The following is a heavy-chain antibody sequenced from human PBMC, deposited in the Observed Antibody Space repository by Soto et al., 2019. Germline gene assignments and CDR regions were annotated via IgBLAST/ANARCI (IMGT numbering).Heavy chain of an antibody. D-gene: IGHD1-26*01. CDR3: ARVSLVGPTGYYFDY. CDR1: GGSISSGGYY. V-gene: IGHV4-61*08. Sequence: SETLSLTCTVSGGSISSGGYYWSWIRQHPGKGLEWIGYIYYSGSTNYNPSLKSRVTISVDTSKNQFSLKLSSVTAADTAVYYCARVSLVGPTGYYFDYWGQGTLVTSPQ. J-gene: IGHJ4*02. CDR2: IYYSGST.